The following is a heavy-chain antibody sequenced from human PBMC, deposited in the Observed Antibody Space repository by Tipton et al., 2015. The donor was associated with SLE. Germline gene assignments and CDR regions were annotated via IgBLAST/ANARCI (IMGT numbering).Heavy chain of an antibody. V-gene: IGHV4-59*08. CDR2: ISYGGGT. J-gene: IGHJ6*02. Sequence: TLSLTCSVSGGSISSNSRIWIRQPPGKGLDWIGYISYGGGTNYDPSLKSRVTMSVDTAKNQFSLKLTSVTAADTAVYYCARGMVTWRGAILGVDAWGQGTTVNVSS. CDR3: ARGMVTWRGAILGVDA. CDR1: GGSISSNS. D-gene: IGHD2-21*02.